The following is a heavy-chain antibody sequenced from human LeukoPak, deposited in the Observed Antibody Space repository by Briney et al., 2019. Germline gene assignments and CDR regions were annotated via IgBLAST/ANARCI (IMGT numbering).Heavy chain of an antibody. CDR1: GYTFTSYY. J-gene: IGHJ5*02. V-gene: IGHV1-46*01. Sequence: GASVKVSCKASGYTFTSYYMHWVRQAPGQGLEWMGIINPSGGSTSYAQKFQGRVTMTRDTSTSTAYMELSSLRSEDTAVYYCAAAEHYYDYVWGTPTSYWFDPWGQGTLVTVSS. CDR2: INPSGGST. D-gene: IGHD3-16*01. CDR3: AAAEHYYDYVWGTPTSYWFDP.